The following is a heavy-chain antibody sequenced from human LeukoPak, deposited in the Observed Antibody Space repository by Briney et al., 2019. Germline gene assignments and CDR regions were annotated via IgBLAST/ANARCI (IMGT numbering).Heavy chain of an antibody. Sequence: GGSLRLSCAASGFTFSSYWMHWVRQAPGKGLVWVSRINSDGSSTSYADSVKGRFTISRDNAKNTLYLQMNSLRAEDTAVYYCARDLIPQLLWFGEFLDGMDVWGQGTTVTVSS. V-gene: IGHV3-74*01. CDR3: ARDLIPQLLWFGEFLDGMDV. CDR1: GFTFSSYW. D-gene: IGHD3-10*01. J-gene: IGHJ6*02. CDR2: INSDGSST.